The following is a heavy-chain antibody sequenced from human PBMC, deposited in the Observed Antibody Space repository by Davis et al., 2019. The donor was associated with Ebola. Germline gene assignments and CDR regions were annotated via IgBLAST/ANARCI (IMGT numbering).Heavy chain of an antibody. D-gene: IGHD3-10*01. J-gene: IGHJ4*02. CDR2: IWYDGSNK. CDR1: GFTFSSYG. V-gene: IGHV3-33*06. CDR3: AKDLFTMVRGASSDY. Sequence: GGSLRLSCAASGFTFSSYGMHWVRQAPGKGLEWVAVIWYDGSNKYYADSVKGRFTISRDNSKNTLYLQMNSLRAEDTAVYYCAKDLFTMVRGASSDYWGQGTLVTVSS.